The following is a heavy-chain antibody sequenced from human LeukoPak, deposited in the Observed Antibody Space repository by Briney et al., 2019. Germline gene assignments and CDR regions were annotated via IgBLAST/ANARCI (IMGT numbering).Heavy chain of an antibody. D-gene: IGHD2-2*01. Sequence: GGSLRLSCAASGFTFSSYWMSWVRQAPGKGLEWVANIKQDGSEKYYVDSVKGRFTISKDNAKNSLYLQMNSLRAEDTAVYYCARDCSSTSCYFYYYYYMDVWGKGTTVTVSS. CDR3: ARDCSSTSCYFYYYYYMDV. CDR2: IKQDGSEK. V-gene: IGHV3-7*01. CDR1: GFTFSSYW. J-gene: IGHJ6*03.